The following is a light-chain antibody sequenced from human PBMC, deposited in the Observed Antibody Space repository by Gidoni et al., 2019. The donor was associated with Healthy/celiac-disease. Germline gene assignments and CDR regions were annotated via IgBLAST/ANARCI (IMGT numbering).Light chain of an antibody. V-gene: IGKV3-11*01. CDR2: DAS. CDR3: QQRSNWPPIT. J-gene: IGKJ5*01. CDR1: QSVSSY. Sequence: EIVLTQSSATLSLSPGERATLSCRASQSVSSYLAWYQQKPGQAPRLLIYDASNRATGIPARFRGSGSGTDFTLTISSLEPEDFAVYYCQQRSNWPPITFGQGTRLEIK.